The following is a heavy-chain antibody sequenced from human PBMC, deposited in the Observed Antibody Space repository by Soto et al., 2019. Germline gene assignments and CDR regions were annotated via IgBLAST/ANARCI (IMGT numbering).Heavy chain of an antibody. Sequence: PGGSLRLSCAASGFTFSSYAMTWVRQAPGKGLEWVSGIDYTGTSTYYADSVKGRFTISRDNSKNTLYLQMNSLRAEDTAVYYCANRHGYKPFEYWDQGALVTVYS. CDR3: ANRHGYKPFEY. V-gene: IGHV3-23*01. J-gene: IGHJ4*02. CDR1: GFTFSSYA. D-gene: IGHD5-18*01. CDR2: IDYTGTST.